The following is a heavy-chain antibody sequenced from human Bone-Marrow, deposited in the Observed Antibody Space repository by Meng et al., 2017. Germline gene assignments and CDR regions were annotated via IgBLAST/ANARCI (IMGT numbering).Heavy chain of an antibody. CDR2: ISSSSSYI. CDR1: GFTFSSYS. J-gene: IGHJ4*02. V-gene: IGHV3-21*01. D-gene: IGHD6-13*01. Sequence: GESLKISCAASGFTFSSYSMNWVRQAPGKGLEWVSYISSSSSYIYYADSVKGRFTISRDNAKNSLYLQMNSLRAEDTALYYCARSVAAAGDYWGQGTLVTVSS. CDR3: ARSVAAAGDY.